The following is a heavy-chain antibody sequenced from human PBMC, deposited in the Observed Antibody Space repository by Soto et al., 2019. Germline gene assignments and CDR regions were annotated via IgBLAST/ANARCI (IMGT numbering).Heavy chain of an antibody. D-gene: IGHD6-13*01. J-gene: IGHJ4*02. V-gene: IGHV3-11*01. CDR1: GFTFSDYY. CDR3: ARRAAAGRSFDY. CDR2: ISSSGNSI. Sequence: GGSLRLSCAASGFTFSDYYMTWIRQASGKGLEWVSYISSSGNSIYYADSVRGRFTVSRDNAKNSLFLQMNSLRTEDTAVYYCARRAAAGRSFDYWGLGTLVTVSS.